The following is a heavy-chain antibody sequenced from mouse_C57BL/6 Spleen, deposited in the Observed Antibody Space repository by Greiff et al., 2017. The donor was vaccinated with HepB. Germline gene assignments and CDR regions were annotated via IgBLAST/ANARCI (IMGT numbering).Heavy chain of an antibody. CDR3: ARSLDYYGSSYGFAY. Sequence: VQLQQSGAELVKPGASVKMSCKASGYTFTSYWITWVKQRPGQGLEWIGDIYPGSGSTNYNEKFKSKATLTVDTSSSTAYMQLSSLTSEDSAVYYCARSLDYYGSSYGFAYWGQGTLVTVSA. D-gene: IGHD1-1*01. CDR1: GYTFTSYW. CDR2: IYPGSGST. J-gene: IGHJ3*01. V-gene: IGHV1-55*01.